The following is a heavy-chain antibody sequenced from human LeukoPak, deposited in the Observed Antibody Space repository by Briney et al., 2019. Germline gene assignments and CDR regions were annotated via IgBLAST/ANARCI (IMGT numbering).Heavy chain of an antibody. Sequence: GGSLRLSGEASGLTFSSYSMNWSGQAPGKGLEWFSYISSSSSTIYYADSVKGRFTISRDNAKNSLYLQMNSLRAEDTAVYYCAREGIAVAGFDYWGQGTLVTVSS. J-gene: IGHJ4*02. CDR3: AREGIAVAGFDY. CDR2: ISSSSSTI. CDR1: GLTFSSYS. D-gene: IGHD6-19*01. V-gene: IGHV3-48*01.